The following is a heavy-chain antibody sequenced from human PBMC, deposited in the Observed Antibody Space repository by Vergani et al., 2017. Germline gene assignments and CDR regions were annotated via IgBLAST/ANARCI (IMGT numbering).Heavy chain of an antibody. D-gene: IGHD5-12*01. Sequence: EVQLVESGGGLVKPGGSLRLSCAASGFTFSSYSMNWVRQAPGKGLEWVSTITYNGGRTYYADSVTGRFTISRDNSKNTLFLQLKTLRAEDTGVYYCAKDYNIMGALHYWVQGTLVAVSS. CDR1: GFTFSSYS. CDR3: AKDYNIMGALHY. CDR2: ITYNGGRT. J-gene: IGHJ4*02. V-gene: IGHV3-23*04.